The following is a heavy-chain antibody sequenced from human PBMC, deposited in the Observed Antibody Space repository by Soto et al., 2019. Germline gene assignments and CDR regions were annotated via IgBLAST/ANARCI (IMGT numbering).Heavy chain of an antibody. D-gene: IGHD4-17*01. CDR2: IDPGDSDT. Sequence: ESLKISCKGSGYSFAGYWITWVRQKPGKGLEWMGRIDPGDSDTRYSPSFLGQVTISADKSINTAYLQWSSLKASDTAMYYCARQGNGAEGFDFWGQGALVTVSS. CDR1: GYSFAGYW. V-gene: IGHV5-51*01. J-gene: IGHJ4*02. CDR3: ARQGNGAEGFDF.